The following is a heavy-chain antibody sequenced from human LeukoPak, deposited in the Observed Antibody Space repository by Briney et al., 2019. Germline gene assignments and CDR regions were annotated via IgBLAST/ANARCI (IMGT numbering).Heavy chain of an antibody. CDR2: IRYDGTNK. CDR3: ARSNGGNSNCDY. CDR1: GFTFSSYG. V-gene: IGHV3-30*02. D-gene: IGHD4-23*01. J-gene: IGHJ4*02. Sequence: GGSLRLSCVASGFTFSSYGMHWVRQAPGKGLEWVAFIRYDGTNKYYADSVKGRFTISRDNAKNSLYLQMNSLRAEDTAVYYCARSNGGNSNCDYWGQGTLVTVSS.